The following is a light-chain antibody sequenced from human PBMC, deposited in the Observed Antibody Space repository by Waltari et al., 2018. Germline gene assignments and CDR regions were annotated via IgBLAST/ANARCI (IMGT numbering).Light chain of an antibody. CDR2: GES. V-gene: IGKV3-15*01. CDR3: QQYHKWPPK. J-gene: IGKJ1*01. Sequence: MTQSPATLSVSPVEVAALACSPSQSVGYNVAWYQHKARQPPRLLIHGESTRATGIAARFSDAGSGTDFTLTISSLQSEDFAMYYCQQYHKWPPKVGLGTKVELK. CDR1: QSVGYN.